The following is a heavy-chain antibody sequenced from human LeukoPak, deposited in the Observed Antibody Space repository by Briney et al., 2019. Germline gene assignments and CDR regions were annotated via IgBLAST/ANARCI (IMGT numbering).Heavy chain of an antibody. Sequence: SQTLSLTCTVSGGSISSGDYYWSWIRQPPGKGLEWIVYIYYSGSTYYNPSLKSRVTISVDTSKNQFSLKLSSVTAADTAVYYCARLPYDSSGYYFDYWGQGTLVTVSS. CDR2: IYYSGST. CDR3: ARLPYDSSGYYFDY. V-gene: IGHV4-30-4*01. D-gene: IGHD3-22*01. CDR1: GGSISSGDYY. J-gene: IGHJ4*02.